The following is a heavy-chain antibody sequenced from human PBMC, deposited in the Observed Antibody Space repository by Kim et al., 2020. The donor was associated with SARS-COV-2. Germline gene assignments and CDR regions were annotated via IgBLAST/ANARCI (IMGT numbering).Heavy chain of an antibody. CDR3: ARGGVGATTGFDYYYYGMDV. J-gene: IGHJ6*02. V-gene: IGHV4-59*13. Sequence: SETLSLTCTVSGGSISSYYWSWIRQPPGKGLEWIGYIYYSGSTDYNPSLKSRVTISVDTSKNQFSLKLSSVTAADTAVYYCARGGVGATTGFDYYYYGMDVWGQGTTVTVSS. CDR1: GGSISSYY. CDR2: IYYSGST. D-gene: IGHD1-26*01.